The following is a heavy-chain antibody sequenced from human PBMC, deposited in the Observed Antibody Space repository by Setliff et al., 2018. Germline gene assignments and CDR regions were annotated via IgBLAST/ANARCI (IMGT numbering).Heavy chain of an antibody. Sequence: ASVKVSCKASGYTFTSYGISWVRQAPGQGLEWMGWISAYNGNANYAQKLQGRLTMTTDTSTNTVYMELRSLRSDDTAVYFCVREYSGGGLTWGQGTMVTVSS. CDR2: ISAYNGNA. D-gene: IGHD1-26*01. CDR3: VREYSGGGLT. CDR1: GYTFTSYG. J-gene: IGHJ3*01. V-gene: IGHV1-18*01.